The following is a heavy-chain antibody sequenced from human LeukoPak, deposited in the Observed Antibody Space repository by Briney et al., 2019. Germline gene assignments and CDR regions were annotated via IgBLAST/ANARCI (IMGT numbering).Heavy chain of an antibody. Sequence: GGSLRLSCVASGFTFSSYGMHWVRQAPGKGLEWVAVISYDGSNKYYADSVKGRFTISRDNSKNTLYLQMNSLRAEDTAVYYCAKDYGSGDAFDIWGQGTMVTVSS. CDR3: AKDYGSGDAFDI. CDR1: GFTFSSYG. CDR2: ISYDGSNK. D-gene: IGHD3-10*01. J-gene: IGHJ3*02. V-gene: IGHV3-30*18.